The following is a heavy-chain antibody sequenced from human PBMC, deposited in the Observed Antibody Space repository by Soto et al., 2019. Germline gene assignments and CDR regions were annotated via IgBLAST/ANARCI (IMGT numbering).Heavy chain of an antibody. J-gene: IGHJ4*02. D-gene: IGHD3-22*01. CDR1: GYMFTNYW. Sequence: EVQLVQSGAEVKKPGESLKISCKGSGYMFTNYWIGWVRQMPGKGLEWMGIIHGGDSNTRYSPSFDGQVTISTDKSINTAYLQWSSLKASDTAMYYCARDGYYDSSGYYVPGYFDYWGQGTLVTVSS. V-gene: IGHV5-51*01. CDR2: IHGGDSNT. CDR3: ARDGYYDSSGYYVPGYFDY.